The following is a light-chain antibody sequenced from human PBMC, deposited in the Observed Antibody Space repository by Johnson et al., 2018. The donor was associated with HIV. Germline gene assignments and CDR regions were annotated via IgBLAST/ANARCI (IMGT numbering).Light chain of an antibody. CDR2: DNN. V-gene: IGLV1-51*01. J-gene: IGLJ1*01. Sequence: HSVLTQPPSVSAAPGQKVTISCSGSNSNIGNNYVSWYQQFPGTAPKLLIYDNNKRPSGIPDRFSGSKSGTSATLGITGLQTGDEAEYYCGTWESSLSGTDVFGTGTKGTVL. CDR3: GTWESSLSGTDV. CDR1: NSNIGNNY.